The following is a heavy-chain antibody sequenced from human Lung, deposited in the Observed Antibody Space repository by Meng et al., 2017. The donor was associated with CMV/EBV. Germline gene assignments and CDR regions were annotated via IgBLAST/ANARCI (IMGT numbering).Heavy chain of an antibody. V-gene: IGHV1-18*01. CDR2: FVNYVDT. J-gene: IGHJ4*02. D-gene: IGHD2-15*01. CDR1: GYTFGSYG. CDR3: ASGTPGRSYCDY. Sequence: QVQLGQFGSELKKPGASVRVSCKASGYTFGSYGICWVRQAPGQGLEWMGWFVNYVDTYPAPKFQGRVTMTTDTHTNTAFMELRSLTSDDTAVYYCASGTPGRSYCDYWGQGTLVTVSS.